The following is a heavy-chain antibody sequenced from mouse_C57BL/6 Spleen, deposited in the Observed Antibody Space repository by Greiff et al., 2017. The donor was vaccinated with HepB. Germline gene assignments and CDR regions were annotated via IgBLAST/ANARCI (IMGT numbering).Heavy chain of an antibody. J-gene: IGHJ4*01. CDR2: IWTGGGT. CDR3: ASYGSSYHYAMDY. D-gene: IGHD1-1*01. V-gene: IGHV2-9-1*01. CDR1: GFSLTSYA. Sequence: VQRVESGPGLVAPSQSLSITCTVSGFSLTSYAISWVRQPPGKGLEWLGVIWTGGGTNYNAALKSRLSISKDNTKSQVFLKMNSLQTDDTARYYCASYGSSYHYAMDYWGQGTSVTVSS.